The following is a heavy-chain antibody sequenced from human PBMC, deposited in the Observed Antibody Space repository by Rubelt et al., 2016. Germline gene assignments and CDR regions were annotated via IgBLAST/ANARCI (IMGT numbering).Heavy chain of an antibody. CDR2: INHSGST. CDR1: GGSFSGYY. CDR3: ARATYYYGSGSSHFDY. V-gene: IGHV4-34*01. J-gene: IGHJ4*02. D-gene: IGHD3-10*01. Sequence: QVQLQQWGAGLLKPSETLSLTCAVYGGSFSGYYWSWIRQPPGKGLEWIGEINHSGSTNYNPSLKSRVTISVDTSNNQFALKLSSVTAADTAVYYCARATYYYGSGSSHFDYWGQGTLVTVSS.